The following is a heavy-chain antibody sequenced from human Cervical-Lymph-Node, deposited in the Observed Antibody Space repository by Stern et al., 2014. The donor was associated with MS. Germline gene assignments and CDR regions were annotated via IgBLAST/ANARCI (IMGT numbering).Heavy chain of an antibody. Sequence: MQLEESGAEVKKPGSSVKVSCKASGGTFNNHVISWVRQAHGQGLEWMGGIIPMFGTPNYAQKFQGRVTIIADKSTSTVHMVLRNLSDEDTAMYYCANRDMGYTYGRHDYWGQGTLVTVS. J-gene: IGHJ4*02. D-gene: IGHD5-12*01. V-gene: IGHV1-69*06. CDR1: GGTFNNHV. CDR3: ANRDMGYTYGRHDY. CDR2: IIPMFGTP.